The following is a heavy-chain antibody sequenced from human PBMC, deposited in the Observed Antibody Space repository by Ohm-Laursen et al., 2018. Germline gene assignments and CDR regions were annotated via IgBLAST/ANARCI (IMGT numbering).Heavy chain of an antibody. J-gene: IGHJ4*02. D-gene: IGHD4-23*01. CDR1: GFSFSSHG. CDR2: ISHDGSDK. V-gene: IGHV3-30*18. Sequence: SLRLSCSASGFSFSSHGMHWVRQAPGKGLEWVAVISHDGSDKYYADSVKGRFTISRDNSKNTLYLQMNSLRAEDTAVYYCAKDRTTVVYYFDCWGQGTLVTVSS. CDR3: AKDRTTVVYYFDC.